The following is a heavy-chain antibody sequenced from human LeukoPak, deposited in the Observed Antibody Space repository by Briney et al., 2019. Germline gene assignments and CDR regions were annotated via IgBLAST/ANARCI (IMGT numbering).Heavy chain of an antibody. CDR1: GFTFSDYY. Sequence: PGGSLRLSCAAPGFTFSDYYMSWVRQAPGKGLEWVSIIYSGGSTFYADSVKGRFTISRDNSKNTLYLQMNSLRAEDTAVYYCARGGSYLSAFDIWGQGTMVTVSS. J-gene: IGHJ3*02. D-gene: IGHD1-26*01. V-gene: IGHV3-53*01. CDR3: ARGGSYLSAFDI. CDR2: IYSGGST.